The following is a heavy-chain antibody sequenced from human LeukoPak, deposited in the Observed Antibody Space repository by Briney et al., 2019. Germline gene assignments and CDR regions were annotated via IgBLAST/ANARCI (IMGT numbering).Heavy chain of an antibody. CDR2: IYPGDSDT. CDR3: ARGSYYDSSGYYPYY. V-gene: IGHV5-51*01. D-gene: IGHD3-22*01. Sequence: GESLKISCKVSGYSFTNYWIGWVRQMPGKGLEWMGIIYPGDSDTRYSPSFQGQVTISADKSISTAYLQWSSLKASDTAMYYCARGSYYDSSGYYPYYWGQGTLVTVSS. J-gene: IGHJ4*02. CDR1: GYSFTNYW.